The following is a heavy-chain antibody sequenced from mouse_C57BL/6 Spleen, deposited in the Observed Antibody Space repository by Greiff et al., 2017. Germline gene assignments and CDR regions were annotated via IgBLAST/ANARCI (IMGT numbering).Heavy chain of an antibody. CDR2: IDPSDSET. CDR1: GYTFTSYW. V-gene: IGHV1-52*01. Sequence: QVQLQQSGAELVRPGSSVKLSCKASGYTFTSYWMHWVKQRPIQGLEWIGNIDPSDSETHYNQKFKDKATLTVDKSSSTAYMQLSSLTSEDSAVYYCARDRYGDYDGENAMDYWGQGTSVTVSS. J-gene: IGHJ4*01. CDR3: ARDRYGDYDGENAMDY. D-gene: IGHD2-4*01.